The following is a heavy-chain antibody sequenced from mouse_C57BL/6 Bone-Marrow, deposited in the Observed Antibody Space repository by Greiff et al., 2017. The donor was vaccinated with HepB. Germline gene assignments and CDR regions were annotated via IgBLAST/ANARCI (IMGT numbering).Heavy chain of an antibody. CDR2: IYPGDGDT. Sequence: QVQLQQPGAELVKPGASVKISCKASGYAFSSSWMNWVKQRPGKGLEWIGRIYPGDGDTNYNGKFKGKATLTADKSSSTAYMQLSSLTSEDSAVYFCARRYTLAYWGQGTLVTVSA. D-gene: IGHD1-3*01. J-gene: IGHJ3*01. CDR3: ARRYTLAY. CDR1: GYAFSSSW. V-gene: IGHV1-82*01.